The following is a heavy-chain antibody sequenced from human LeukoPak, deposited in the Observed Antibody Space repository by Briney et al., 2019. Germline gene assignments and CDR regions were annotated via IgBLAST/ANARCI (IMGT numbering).Heavy chain of an antibody. CDR2: ISSTIRTT. CDR3: TRGGNFWYFDL. V-gene: IGHV3-11*04. J-gene: IGHJ2*01. Sequence: PGGSLRPSCAASGFTFSDYYMSWIRQAPGKGLEWISYISSTIRTTYYTDSVRGRFTISRDNSKNSLYLQMNGLRAEDTAVYYCTRGGNFWYFDLWGRGTLVTVSS. CDR1: GFTFSDYY. D-gene: IGHD1-7*01.